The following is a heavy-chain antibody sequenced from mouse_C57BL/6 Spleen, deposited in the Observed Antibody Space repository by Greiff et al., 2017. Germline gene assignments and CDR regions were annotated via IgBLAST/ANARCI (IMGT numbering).Heavy chain of an antibody. Sequence: EVKLMESGGGLVKPGGSLKLSCAASGFTFSDYGMHWVRQAPEKGLEWVAYISSGSSTIYYADTVKGRFTISRDNAKNTLFLQMTSLRSEDTAMYYCARDYDYDEVWYFDVWGTGTTVTVSS. CDR3: ARDYDYDEVWYFDV. CDR1: GFTFSDYG. CDR2: ISSGSSTI. V-gene: IGHV5-17*01. J-gene: IGHJ1*03. D-gene: IGHD2-4*01.